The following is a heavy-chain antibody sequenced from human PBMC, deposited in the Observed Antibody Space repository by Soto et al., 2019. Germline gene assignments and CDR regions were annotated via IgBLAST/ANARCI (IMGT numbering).Heavy chain of an antibody. D-gene: IGHD1-1*01. J-gene: IGHJ4*02. CDR3: ARDRPIYNNEVRRDY. V-gene: IGHV1-18*01. CDR1: GYTFTSYG. Sequence: QVQLVQSGAEVKKPGASVKVSCKASGYTFTSYGISWVRQAPGQGLEWMGWISAYNGNTNYAQKLRGRVTMTTDTSTSTAYMELRSLRSDDTAVYYCARDRPIYNNEVRRDYWGQGTLVTVSS. CDR2: ISAYNGNT.